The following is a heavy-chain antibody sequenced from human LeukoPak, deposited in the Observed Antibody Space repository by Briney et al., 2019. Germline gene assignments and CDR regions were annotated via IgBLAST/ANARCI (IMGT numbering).Heavy chain of an antibody. CDR2: ISDDGSRT. J-gene: IGHJ4*02. CDR3: ARGTGSGSFLIDY. CDR1: GFTFNIYA. Sequence: GGSLRLSCAASGFTFNIYAMHWVRQAPGKGLEWVAFISDDGSRTYYSNSVKGRFTISRDYSRKTLFVQMDSLRPEDTAMYYCARGTGSGSFLIDYWGQGTLVTVSS. V-gene: IGHV3-30-3*01. D-gene: IGHD3-10*01.